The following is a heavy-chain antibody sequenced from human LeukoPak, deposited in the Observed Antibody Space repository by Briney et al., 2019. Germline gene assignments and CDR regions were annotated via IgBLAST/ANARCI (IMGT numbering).Heavy chain of an antibody. D-gene: IGHD6-13*01. CDR1: GFTFSSYS. CDR2: ISSSSMYI. Sequence: GGSLRLSCAASGFTFSSYSMNWVRQAPGKALEWVSSISSSSMYIYYADSVKGRFTISRDNAKNSLYLQMNSLRAEDTAVYYCARVYSSSWYGVHGMDVWGQGTTVTVSS. V-gene: IGHV3-21*01. CDR3: ARVYSSSWYGVHGMDV. J-gene: IGHJ6*02.